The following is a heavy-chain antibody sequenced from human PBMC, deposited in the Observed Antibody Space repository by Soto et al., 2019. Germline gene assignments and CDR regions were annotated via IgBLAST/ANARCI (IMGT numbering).Heavy chain of an antibody. CDR2: INHSGST. D-gene: IGHD3-10*01. V-gene: IGHV4-34*01. Sequence: SETLCLTCAVYGGSFSGYYWSWIRQPPGSGLELIGEINHSGSTNYNPSLKSRVTISVDTSKNQFSLKLSSVTAAETAVYYCARGRNPLVIWFGELLSAGGWFDPWGQGTMVTVSS. J-gene: IGHJ5*02. CDR3: ARGRNPLVIWFGELLSAGGWFDP. CDR1: GGSFSGYY.